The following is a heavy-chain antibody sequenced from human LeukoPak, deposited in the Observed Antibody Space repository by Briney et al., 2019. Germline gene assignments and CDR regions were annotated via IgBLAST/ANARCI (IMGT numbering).Heavy chain of an antibody. CDR1: GFTFSSYA. V-gene: IGHV3-23*01. D-gene: IGHD4-17*01. Sequence: GGSPRLSCAASGFTFSSYAMSWVRQAPGKGLEWVSAISGSGGSTYYADSVKGRFTISRDNSKTTLSLQMNSLRAEDRAMYYCAKVDPATGTSGDYYYYYYMDVWGKGTTVTVSS. CDR3: AKVDPATGTSGDYYYYYYMDV. J-gene: IGHJ6*03. CDR2: ISGSGGST.